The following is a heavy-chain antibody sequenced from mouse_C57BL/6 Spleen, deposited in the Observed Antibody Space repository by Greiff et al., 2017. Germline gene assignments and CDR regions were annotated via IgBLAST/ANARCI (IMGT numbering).Heavy chain of an antibody. Sequence: EVQLQQSGPELVKPGASVKISCKASGYSFTDYNMNWVKQSNGKSLEWIGVINPNYGTTSYNQKFKGKATLTVDQSSSTAYMQLNSLTSEDSAVYYCEGWLLERMWYFDVWGTGTTVTVSS. CDR2: INPNYGTT. J-gene: IGHJ1*03. V-gene: IGHV1-39*01. D-gene: IGHD2-3*01. CDR1: GYSFTDYN. CDR3: EGWLLERMWYFDV.